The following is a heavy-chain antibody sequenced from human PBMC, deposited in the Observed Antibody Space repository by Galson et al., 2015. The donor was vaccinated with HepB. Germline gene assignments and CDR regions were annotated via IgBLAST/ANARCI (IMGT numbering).Heavy chain of an antibody. V-gene: IGHV1-46*04. J-gene: IGHJ6*02. CDR1: GYTFTSYY. CDR2: INPSGGST. D-gene: IGHD3-9*01. Sequence: SVKVSCKASGYTFTSYYMHWVRQAPGQGLEWMGIINPSGGSTSYAQKLQGRVTMTRDTSTSTVYMELSSLRSEDTAVYYCARDKPWYDILTPSYYGMDVWGQGTTVTVSS. CDR3: ARDKPWYDILTPSYYGMDV.